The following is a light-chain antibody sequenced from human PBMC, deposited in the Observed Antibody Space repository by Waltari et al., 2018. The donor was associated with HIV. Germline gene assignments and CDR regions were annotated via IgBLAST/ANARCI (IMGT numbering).Light chain of an antibody. CDR2: GVS. CDR1: SSDVGGYNY. CDR3: CSYVGSSTWV. V-gene: IGLV2-23*02. J-gene: IGLJ3*02. Sequence: QSALTQPASVSGSPGQSITISCTGTSSDVGGYNYVSWYQQHPGKAPKVIIYGVSKRPSGVSNRFSGSKSGNTASLTISGLQAEDEADYYCCSYVGSSTWVFGGGTKLTVL.